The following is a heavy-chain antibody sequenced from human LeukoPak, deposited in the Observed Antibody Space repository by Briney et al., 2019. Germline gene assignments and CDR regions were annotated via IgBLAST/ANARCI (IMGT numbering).Heavy chain of an antibody. Sequence: GGSLRLSCAASKFAFSSYAMHWVRQAPGKGLEWVAVISYDGSNKYYADSVKGRFTISRDNSKNTLYLQMNSLRAEDTAVYYCAKTYGDYAFDIWGQGTMVTVSS. J-gene: IGHJ3*02. V-gene: IGHV3-30*18. CDR3: AKTYGDYAFDI. CDR2: ISYDGSNK. CDR1: KFAFSSYA. D-gene: IGHD4-17*01.